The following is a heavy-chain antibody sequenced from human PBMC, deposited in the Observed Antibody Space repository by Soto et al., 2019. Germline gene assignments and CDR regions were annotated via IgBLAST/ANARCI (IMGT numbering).Heavy chain of an antibody. J-gene: IGHJ4*02. CDR1: GDTFTTYG. CDR3: ARDWGRSGSFRLARIDY. CDR2: INGDHGDT. Sequence: QVQLVQSGAEVKKPGASVKVSCKASGDTFTTYGISWVRQAPGQGLEWMGWINGDHGDTNYPQRLQGRVTMTTDKSTSTAYMELRSLRSDDTAVYYCARDWGRSGSFRLARIDYWGQGTLVTVSS. V-gene: IGHV1-18*01. D-gene: IGHD1-26*01.